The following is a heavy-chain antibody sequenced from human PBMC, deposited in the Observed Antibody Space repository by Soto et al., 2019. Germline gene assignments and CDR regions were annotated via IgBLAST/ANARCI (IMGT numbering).Heavy chain of an antibody. V-gene: IGHV1-2*04. D-gene: IGHD3-10*01. CDR3: ARAFYGSGATDAFDI. Sequence: ASVKVSCKASGYTFTGYYMRWVRQAPGQGLEWMGWINPNSGGTNYAQKFQGWVTMTRDTSISTAYMELSRLRSDDTAVYYCARAFYGSGATDAFDIWGQGTMVTVSS. J-gene: IGHJ3*02. CDR1: GYTFTGYY. CDR2: INPNSGGT.